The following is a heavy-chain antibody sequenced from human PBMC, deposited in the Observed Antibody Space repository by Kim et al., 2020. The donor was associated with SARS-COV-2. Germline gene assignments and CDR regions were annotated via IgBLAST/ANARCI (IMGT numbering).Heavy chain of an antibody. CDR3: AKADGIGWTMVRVTDYFSA. V-gene: IGHV3-30*18. CDR2: ISYDGSNK. J-gene: IGHJ4*02. Sequence: GGSLRLSCAASGFTFSSYGMHWVRQAPGKGLEWVAIISYDGSNKYYAESVKGQFTISRDNSKNTLYLQMNSLRAEDTAVYYCAKADGIGWTMVRVTDYFSAWGQGTLVTVSS. D-gene: IGHD3-10*01. CDR1: GFTFSSYG.